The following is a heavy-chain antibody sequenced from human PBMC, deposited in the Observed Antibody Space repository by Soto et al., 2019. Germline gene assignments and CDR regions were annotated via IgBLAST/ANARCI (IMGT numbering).Heavy chain of an antibody. Sequence: QVQLVESGGGVVQPGRSLRLSCAASGFTFSSYAMHWVRQAPGKGLEWVAVISYDGSNKYYADSVKGRFTISRDNSKKTLYLQMNSLRAEDTAVYYCGRVGYVGINGMDVWGQGTTVTVSS. CDR2: ISYDGSNK. D-gene: IGHD3-16*01. CDR1: GFTFSSYA. J-gene: IGHJ6*02. V-gene: IGHV3-30-3*01. CDR3: GRVGYVGINGMDV.